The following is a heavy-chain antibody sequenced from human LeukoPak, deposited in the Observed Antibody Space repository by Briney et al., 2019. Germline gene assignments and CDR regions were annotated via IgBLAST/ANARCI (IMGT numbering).Heavy chain of an antibody. CDR2: MNPNSGNT. V-gene: IGHV1-8*01. D-gene: IGHD3-9*01. CDR1: GYTFTSYD. Sequence: ASVKVSCKASGYTFTSYDINWVRQATGQGLEWMGWMNPNSGNTGYAQKFQGRVTMTRNTSISTAYMELSSLRSEDTAVYYCARGTTVLRYFDWLPYFDYWGQGTLVTVSS. J-gene: IGHJ4*02. CDR3: ARGTTVLRYFDWLPYFDY.